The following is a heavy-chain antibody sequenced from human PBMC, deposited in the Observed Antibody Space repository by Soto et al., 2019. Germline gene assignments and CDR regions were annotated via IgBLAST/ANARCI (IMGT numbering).Heavy chain of an antibody. Sequence: EVQLLESGGGLVQPGGSLRLSCAASGFTFSSYAMSWVRQPPGKGLEWVSVISGSGGATHYADSVKGRFTISRDNSKNTLYVQMNSLRVEDTAVYYCAKGPTSVTTRWFDPWGQGTLVTVSS. V-gene: IGHV3-23*01. CDR1: GFTFSSYA. CDR3: AKGPTSVTTRWFDP. CDR2: ISGSGGAT. D-gene: IGHD4-17*01. J-gene: IGHJ5*02.